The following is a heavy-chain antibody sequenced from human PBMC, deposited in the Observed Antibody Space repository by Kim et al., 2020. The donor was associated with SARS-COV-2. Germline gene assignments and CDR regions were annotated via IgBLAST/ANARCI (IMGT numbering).Heavy chain of an antibody. D-gene: IGHD6-13*01. V-gene: IGHV3-30*02. J-gene: IGHJ4*02. CDR3: ATSRNGYSSSGVAG. Sequence: AGSVKGRVTISRDNSKNPLYLQMNSLRAEDTAVYYCATSRNGYSSSGVAGWGQGTLVTVSS.